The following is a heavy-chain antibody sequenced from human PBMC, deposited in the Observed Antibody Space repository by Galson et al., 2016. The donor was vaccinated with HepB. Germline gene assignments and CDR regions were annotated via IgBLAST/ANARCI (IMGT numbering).Heavy chain of an antibody. J-gene: IGHJ6*02. CDR1: GFTFSSYA. CDR2: ISGSGGST. D-gene: IGHD3-22*01. CDR3: AKDSSDYYYVSFYYYAMDV. Sequence: SLRLSCAASGFTFSSYAMNWVRQAPGKGLEWVSSISGSGGSTYYADSVKGRFTISRDNSKNTLYQQMNSLRAEDTALYYCAKDSSDYYYVSFYYYAMDVWGQGTTVTVSS. V-gene: IGHV3-23*01.